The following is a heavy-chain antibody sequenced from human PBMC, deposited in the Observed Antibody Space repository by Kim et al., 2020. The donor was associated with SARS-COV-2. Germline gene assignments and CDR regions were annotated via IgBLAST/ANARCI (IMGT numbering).Heavy chain of an antibody. D-gene: IGHD2-15*01. CDR3: ARGGVGFYPVVAATNFFDY. Sequence: GGSLRLSCAASGFTFSSYEMNWVRQAPGKGLEWVSYISSSGSTIYYADSVKGRFTISRDNAKNSLYLQMNSLRAEDTAVYYCARGGVGFYPVVAATNFFDYWGQGTLVTVSS. CDR2: ISSSGSTI. J-gene: IGHJ4*02. V-gene: IGHV3-48*03. CDR1: GFTFSSYE.